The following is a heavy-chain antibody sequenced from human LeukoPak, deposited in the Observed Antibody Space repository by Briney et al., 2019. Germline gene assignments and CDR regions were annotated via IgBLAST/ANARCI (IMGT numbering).Heavy chain of an antibody. V-gene: IGHV4-38-2*02. CDR2: IYHSGST. CDR3: ARFSKGVAL. CDR1: GYSISSGYY. J-gene: IGHJ4*02. D-gene: IGHD3-3*01. Sequence: PSETLSLTCTVSGYSISSGYYWGWIRQPPGKGLEWIGSIYHSGSTYYNPSLKSRVTISVDTSKNQFSLKLSSVTAADTAVYYCARFSKGVALWGQGTLVTVSS.